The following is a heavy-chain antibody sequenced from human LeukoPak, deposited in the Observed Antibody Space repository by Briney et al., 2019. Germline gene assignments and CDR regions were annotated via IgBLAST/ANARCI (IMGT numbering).Heavy chain of an antibody. D-gene: IGHD3-10*01. J-gene: IGHJ6*02. Sequence: SETLSLTCAVHGGSFSGYYWSWIRQPPGKGLEWIGEINHSGSTNYNPSLKSRVTISVDTSKNQFSLKLSSVTAADTAVYYCARVGLWFGEFPYYYYYYGMDVWGQGTTVTVSS. V-gene: IGHV4-34*01. CDR2: INHSGST. CDR3: ARVGLWFGEFPYYYYYYGMDV. CDR1: GGSFSGYY.